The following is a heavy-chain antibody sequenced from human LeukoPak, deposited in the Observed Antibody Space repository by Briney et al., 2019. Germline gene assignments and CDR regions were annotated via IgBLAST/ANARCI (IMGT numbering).Heavy chain of an antibody. J-gene: IGHJ3*02. V-gene: IGHV3-15*01. D-gene: IGHD3-9*01. CDR2: IKRKTDGGTT. CDR3: TTFDFAAFDI. CDR1: GFTFTTYT. Sequence: PGGSLRLSCAASGFTFTTYTMGWVRQAPGKGLEWVGRIKRKTDGGTTDYAAPVKGRFTISRDDSKNTLYLQMNSLKSEDTAVYYCTTFDFAAFDIWGQGTVVTVSS.